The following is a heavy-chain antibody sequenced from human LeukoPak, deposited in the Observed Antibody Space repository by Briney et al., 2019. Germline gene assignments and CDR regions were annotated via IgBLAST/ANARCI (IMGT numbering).Heavy chain of an antibody. D-gene: IGHD3-10*01. CDR3: ARNYYGSGSYYNGYYYYYMDV. J-gene: IGHJ6*03. V-gene: IGHV4-34*01. CDR1: GGSFSGYY. Sequence: SETLSLTCAVYGGSFSGYYWSWIRQPPGKGLEWIGEINHSGSTNYNPSLKSRVTISVDTSKNQFSLKLSSVTAADTAVYYCARNYYGSGSYYNGYYYYYMDVWGKGTTVTVSS. CDR2: INHSGST.